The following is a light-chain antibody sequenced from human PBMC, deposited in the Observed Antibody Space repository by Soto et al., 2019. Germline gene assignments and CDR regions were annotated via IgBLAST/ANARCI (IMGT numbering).Light chain of an antibody. CDR3: HQYNSYWWT. CDR2: DES. J-gene: IGKJ1*01. Sequence: DIQMTQSPSSLSASVGDRVTITCQASQDIKNYLNWYQKKSGKAPKLLIYDESDLETGVPSRCSGSGSGKEFTLTISSLQPDDFATYYCHQYNSYWWTFGQGTKGDI. V-gene: IGKV1-33*01. CDR1: QDIKNY.